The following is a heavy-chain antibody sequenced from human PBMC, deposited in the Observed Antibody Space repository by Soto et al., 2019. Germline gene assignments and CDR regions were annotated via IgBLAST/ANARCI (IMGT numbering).Heavy chain of an antibody. D-gene: IGHD6-13*01. J-gene: IGHJ4*02. V-gene: IGHV2-5*02. Sequence: QITLKESGPTLVKPTQTLTLTCTFSGFSLSASDVGVGWIRQPPGKALEWLVVIYWDDDERCSPSLKSRLTLTKDTSNNQVVLTMTNMDPVDTATYYCAHASGAGNSAYFDYWGQGILVTVSS. CDR2: IYWDDDE. CDR1: GFSLSASDVG. CDR3: AHASGAGNSAYFDY.